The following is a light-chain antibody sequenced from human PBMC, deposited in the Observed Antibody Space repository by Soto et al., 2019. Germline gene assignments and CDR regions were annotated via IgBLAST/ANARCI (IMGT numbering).Light chain of an antibody. CDR3: QQLNSYPLT. Sequence: DIRLTQSPSFLSASVGDRVTITCRASQGISSYLAWYQQKPGKAPKLLIYAASTLQSGVPSRSSGSGSGTEFTLTISSLQPEDFATYYCQQLNSYPLTFGGGTKVDIK. J-gene: IGKJ4*01. CDR2: AAS. V-gene: IGKV1-9*01. CDR1: QGISSY.